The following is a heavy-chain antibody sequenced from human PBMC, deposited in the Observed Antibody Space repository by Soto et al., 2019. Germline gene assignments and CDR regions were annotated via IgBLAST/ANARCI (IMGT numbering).Heavy chain of an antibody. D-gene: IGHD4-17*01. CDR1: GGTFSSYA. V-gene: IGHV1-69*12. CDR2: IIPIFGTA. J-gene: IGHJ5*02. CDR3: ARSPKVTHNSFDP. Sequence: QVQLVQSGAEVKKPGSSVKVSCKASGGTFSSYAISWVRQAPGQGLEWMGGIIPIFGTANYAQKFQGKVTITADESTSTGYMELSSLRSEDTAVYDCARSPKVTHNSFDPWGQGTLVNVSS.